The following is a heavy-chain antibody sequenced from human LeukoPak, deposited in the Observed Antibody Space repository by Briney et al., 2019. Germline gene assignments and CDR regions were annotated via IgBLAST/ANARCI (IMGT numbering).Heavy chain of an antibody. CDR1: GGSFSGYY. J-gene: IGHJ4*02. CDR3: ASLPSGVLSGGYYFDY. V-gene: IGHV4-34*01. CDR2: INHSGST. D-gene: IGHD2-15*01. Sequence: SETLSLTCAVYGGSFSGYYWSWIRQPPGKGLEWIGEINHSGSTNYNPSLKSRVTISVDTSKNQFSLKLSSVTAADTAVYYCASLPSGVLSGGYYFDYWGQGTLVTVSS.